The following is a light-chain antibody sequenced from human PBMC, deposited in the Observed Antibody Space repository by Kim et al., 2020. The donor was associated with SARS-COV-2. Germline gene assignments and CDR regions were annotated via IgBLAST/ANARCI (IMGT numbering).Light chain of an antibody. Sequence: DIVMTQSPDSLAVSLGERATINCKSSQSVLYSSNNKNYLAWYQQKLGQPPKLLIYWASTREIGVPDRFSGSGSGTDFTLTISSLQAEDVAVYYCQQYHSNPLTFGGGTKVDIK. V-gene: IGKV4-1*01. J-gene: IGKJ4*01. CDR1: QSVLYSSNNKNY. CDR3: QQYHSNPLT. CDR2: WAS.